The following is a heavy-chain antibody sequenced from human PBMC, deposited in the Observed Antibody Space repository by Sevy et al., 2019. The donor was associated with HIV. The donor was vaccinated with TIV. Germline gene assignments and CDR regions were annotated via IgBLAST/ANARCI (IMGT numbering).Heavy chain of an antibody. CDR1: GFTFSSYA. V-gene: IGHV3-30*04. Sequence: GGSLRLSCAASGFTFSSYAMHWVRQAPGKGLEWVAVISYDGSNKYYADPVKGRFTISRDNSKNTLYLQMNSLRAEDTAVYYCARDRRYYGMDVWGQGTTVTVSS. CDR3: ARDRRYYGMDV. J-gene: IGHJ6*02. CDR2: ISYDGSNK.